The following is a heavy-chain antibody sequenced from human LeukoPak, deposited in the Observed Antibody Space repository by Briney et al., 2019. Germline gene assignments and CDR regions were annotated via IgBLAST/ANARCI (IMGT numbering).Heavy chain of an antibody. CDR1: GGSISSSSYY. CDR3: ARGGHSTAFDI. V-gene: IGHV4-39*01. CDR2: IYYSGST. D-gene: IGHD3-16*01. J-gene: IGHJ3*02. Sequence: SETLCLTCTVSGGSISSSSYYWDWIRQPPEKGLEWIGSIYYSGSTYYNPSLKSRVTISVDTSKNQFSLKLSSVTAADTAVYYCARGGHSTAFDIWGQGTMVTVSS.